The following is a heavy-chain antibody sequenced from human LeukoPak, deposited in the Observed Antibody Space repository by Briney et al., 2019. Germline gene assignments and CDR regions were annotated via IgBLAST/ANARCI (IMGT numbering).Heavy chain of an antibody. V-gene: IGHV3-66*01. CDR2: IYSGGTT. CDR3: ARGTGLFDY. D-gene: IGHD1-1*01. J-gene: IGHJ4*02. Sequence: GGALRLSCAASGFTVSSNYMSWVRHAPGKGLEWVSVIYSGGTTYYADSVKGRFTFSRDNSKSTLYLQMHSLRAEDTAVYYCARGTGLFDYWGQGTLVTVSS. CDR1: GFTVSSNY.